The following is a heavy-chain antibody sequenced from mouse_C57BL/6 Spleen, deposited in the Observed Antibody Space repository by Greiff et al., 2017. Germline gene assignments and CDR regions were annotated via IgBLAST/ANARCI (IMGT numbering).Heavy chain of an antibody. J-gene: IGHJ2*01. CDR1: GYTFTSYW. Sequence: QVQLQQPGAELVKPGASVKMSCKASGYTFTSYWITWVKQRPGQGLEWIGDIYPGSGSTNYNEKFKSKATLTVDTSSSTAYMQLSSLTSEDSAVYYCARPLYYDGSSWDDWGQGTTLTVSS. CDR2: IYPGSGST. V-gene: IGHV1-55*01. D-gene: IGHD1-1*01. CDR3: ARPLYYDGSSWDD.